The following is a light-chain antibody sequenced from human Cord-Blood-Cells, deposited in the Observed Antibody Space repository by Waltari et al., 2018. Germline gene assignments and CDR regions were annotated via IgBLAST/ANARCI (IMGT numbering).Light chain of an antibody. J-gene: IGKJ2*03. V-gene: IGKV1-39*01. CDR2: AAS. Sequence: DIQMTQSPFSLSASVGDRVTITCRASQSISSYLNWYQQKPGKAPKLLIYAASSLQSGVPSRFSGSGSGTDFTLTISSLQPEDFATDYCQQSYSTLYSFGQGTKLEIK. CDR1: QSISSY. CDR3: QQSYSTLYS.